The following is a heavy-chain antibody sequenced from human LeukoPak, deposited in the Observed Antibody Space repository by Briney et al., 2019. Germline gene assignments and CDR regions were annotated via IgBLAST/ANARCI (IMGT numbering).Heavy chain of an antibody. Sequence: SGGSLRLSCAASGFTFSSYAMSWVRQAPGKGLEWVSAISGSGGSTYYADSVKGRFTISRDNSKKTLYLQMNSLRAEDTAVYYCTDDFWSGYETGDYWGQGTLVTVSS. J-gene: IGHJ4*02. V-gene: IGHV3-23*01. D-gene: IGHD3-3*01. CDR1: GFTFSSYA. CDR2: ISGSGGST. CDR3: TDDFWSGYETGDY.